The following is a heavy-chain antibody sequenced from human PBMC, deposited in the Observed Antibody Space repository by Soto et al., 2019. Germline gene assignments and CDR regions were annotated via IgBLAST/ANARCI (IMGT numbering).Heavy chain of an antibody. Sequence: ASVKVSCKASGYTFTGYYMHWVRQAPGQGLEWMGWINPNSGGTNYAQKFQGRVTMTRDTSISTAYMELSRLRSDDTAVYYCARDGIFGVVTVYYYYYGMDVWGQGTTVTVSS. CDR3: ARDGIFGVVTVYYYYYGMDV. D-gene: IGHD3-3*01. CDR1: GYTFTGYY. CDR2: INPNSGGT. V-gene: IGHV1-2*02. J-gene: IGHJ6*02.